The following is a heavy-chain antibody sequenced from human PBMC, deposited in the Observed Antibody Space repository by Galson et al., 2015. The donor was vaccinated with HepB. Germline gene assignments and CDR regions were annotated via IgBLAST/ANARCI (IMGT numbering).Heavy chain of an antibody. J-gene: IGHJ2*01. CDR2: VSFSGGST. CDR3: AKDRAYDFWSGSKFVNWYFDL. D-gene: IGHD3-3*01. CDR1: GFTLSNYA. V-gene: IGHV3-23*01. Sequence: SLRLSCAASGFTLSNYAMGWVRQAPGKGLEWVSGVSFSGGSTYYGDPVKGRFTIPRDNSKNSLYLQMNSLRAEDTAVYYCAKDRAYDFWSGSKFVNWYFDLWGRGTLVTVSS.